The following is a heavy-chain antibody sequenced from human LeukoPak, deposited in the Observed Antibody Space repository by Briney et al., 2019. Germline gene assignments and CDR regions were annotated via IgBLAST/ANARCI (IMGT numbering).Heavy chain of an antibody. D-gene: IGHD3-16*02. CDR3: ARGMRLGELSLIGGWFDP. V-gene: IGHV4-39*01. CDR1: GDSIRSSSFY. J-gene: IGHJ5*02. Sequence: PSETLSLTCAVTGDSIRSSSFYWGWIRQPPGKGLEWIGSFYYGGNTNYNPSLKSRVTISVDTSKNQFSLSLDSVTAADTALYFCARGMRLGELSLIGGWFDPWGQGILVTVSS. CDR2: FYYGGNT.